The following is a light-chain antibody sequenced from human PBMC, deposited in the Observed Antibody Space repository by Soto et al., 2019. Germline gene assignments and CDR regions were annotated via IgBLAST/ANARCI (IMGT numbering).Light chain of an antibody. V-gene: IGKV3-11*01. CDR1: QSVSSY. J-gene: IGKJ1*01. CDR2: DAS. CDR3: QQRSNWPFTWT. Sequence: EIVLTQSPATLSLSPGERATLSCRASQSVSSYLAWYQQKTGQAPRLLIYDASNRATGIPARFSGSGSGTDFTLNISSLEPEDFAVYYCQQRSNWPFTWTFGQGTKLDIK.